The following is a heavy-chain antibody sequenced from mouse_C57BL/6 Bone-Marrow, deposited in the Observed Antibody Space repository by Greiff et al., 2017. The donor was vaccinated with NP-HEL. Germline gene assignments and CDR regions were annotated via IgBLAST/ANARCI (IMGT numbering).Heavy chain of an antibody. D-gene: IGHD2-4*01. CDR3: ARRDDYDGYYYAMDY. Sequence: EVNVVESGGGLVQPGGSLKLSCAASGFTFSDYGMAWVRQAPRKGPEWVAFISNLAYSIYYADTVTGRFTISRENAKNTLYLEMSSLRSEDTAMYYCARRDDYDGYYYAMDYWGQGTSVTVSS. J-gene: IGHJ4*01. V-gene: IGHV5-15*01. CDR2: ISNLAYSI. CDR1: GFTFSDYG.